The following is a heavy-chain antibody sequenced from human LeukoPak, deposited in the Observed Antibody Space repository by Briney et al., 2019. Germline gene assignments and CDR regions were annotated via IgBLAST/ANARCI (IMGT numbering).Heavy chain of an antibody. CDR2: IYYSGT. D-gene: IGHD2-15*01. CDR1: GGSLSSYY. Sequence: SETLSLTCTVSGGSLSSYYWSWIRQPPGKGLEWIGHIYYSGTNYNPSLKSRVTISVDTSKNQFSLKLTSVTAADTAVYYCARLADCSGGSCLLFDYWGQGTLVTVSS. V-gene: IGHV4-59*01. J-gene: IGHJ4*02. CDR3: ARLADCSGGSCLLFDY.